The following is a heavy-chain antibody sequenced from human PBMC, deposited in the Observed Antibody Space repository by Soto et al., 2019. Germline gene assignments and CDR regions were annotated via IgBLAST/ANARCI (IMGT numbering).Heavy chain of an antibody. D-gene: IGHD6-19*01. V-gene: IGHV3-11*01. CDR2: ISSSGSTR. Sequence: GGSLRLSCAASGFTFSDYYMSWIRQTPGKGLEWVSYISSSGSTRYYADSVKGRFTISRDNAKNSLYLQMNTLRAEDTAVYYCARMYSSGSYANYFDYWGQGTLVTVSS. J-gene: IGHJ4*02. CDR1: GFTFSDYY. CDR3: ARMYSSGSYANYFDY.